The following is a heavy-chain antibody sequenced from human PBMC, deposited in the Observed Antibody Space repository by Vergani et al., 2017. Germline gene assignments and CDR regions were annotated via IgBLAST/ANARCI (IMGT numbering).Heavy chain of an antibody. D-gene: IGHD2-2*02. J-gene: IGHJ4*02. CDR3: VRDRGLCAGGRCYTEAWDY. Sequence: VQLVESGGGLVPPGRSLRLSCAASGFSFGDYAMTWVRQAPGKGLEWVVGISFDGTNEYYPDLVKGRFTISRDIAKNTLYLQVRSLRLEDTGVYHCVRDRGLCAGGRCYTEAWDYWVQGTPVTVSS. V-gene: IGHV3-30-3*01. CDR1: GFSFGDYA. CDR2: ISFDGTNE.